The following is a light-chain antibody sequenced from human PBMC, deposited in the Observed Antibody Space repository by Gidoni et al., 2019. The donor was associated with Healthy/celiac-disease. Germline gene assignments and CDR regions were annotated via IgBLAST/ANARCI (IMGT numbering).Light chain of an antibody. V-gene: IGKV1-6*01. CDR3: LQDYNYLWT. J-gene: IGKJ1*01. CDR1: QGIRND. CDR2: AAS. Sequence: AIQMTQSPSSLSASVGDRVTISCRASQGIRNDLGWYQQKPGKAPKLLIYAASSLQSGVPSRFSGSGSGTDFTLTISSLQPEDFATYYCLQDYNYLWTFGQGTKVEIK.